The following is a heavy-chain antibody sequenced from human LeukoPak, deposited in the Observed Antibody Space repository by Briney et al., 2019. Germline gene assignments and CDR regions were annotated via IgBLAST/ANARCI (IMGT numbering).Heavy chain of an antibody. Sequence: SETLSLTCAVSGGSISSSGYYWGWIRQPPGKGLEWIGSIYYSGSTYYNPSLKSRVTISVDTSKNQFSLKLSSVAAADTAVYYCARDPTAAGKGAWFDPWGQGTLVTVSS. J-gene: IGHJ5*02. V-gene: IGHV4-39*02. CDR3: ARDPTAAGKGAWFDP. D-gene: IGHD6-13*01. CDR2: IYYSGST. CDR1: GGSISSSGYY.